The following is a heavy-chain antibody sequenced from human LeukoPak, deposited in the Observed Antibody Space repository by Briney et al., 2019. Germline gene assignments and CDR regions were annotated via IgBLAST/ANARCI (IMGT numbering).Heavy chain of an antibody. CDR1: GGPFSGHY. J-gene: IGHJ4*02. CDR3: AREDGDIVATHY. CDR2: INHSGSA. Sequence: SGTLSLTCAVYGGPFSGHYWRWIRQPPGKGLEWIGEINHSGSANYSPSLKSRVTLSVDTSKNQFSLKLSSVTAADTAVYYCAREDGDIVATHYWGQGTLVTVSS. D-gene: IGHD5-12*01. V-gene: IGHV4-34*01.